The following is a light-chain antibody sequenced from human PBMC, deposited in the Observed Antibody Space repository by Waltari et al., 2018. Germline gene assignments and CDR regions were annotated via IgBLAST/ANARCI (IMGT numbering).Light chain of an antibody. V-gene: IGLV2-18*02. CDR2: EVS. Sequence: QSALTQPPSVSGSPGQSVTISCTGTSSDVGSYNRVSWYQQPPRTAPKLMIYEVSNRPSGVPDRCSGSKSGNTAFLTISGLQAEDEADYYCSSYTSSSTPVFGGGTKLTVL. CDR1: SSDVGSYNR. J-gene: IGLJ2*01. CDR3: SSYTSSSTPV.